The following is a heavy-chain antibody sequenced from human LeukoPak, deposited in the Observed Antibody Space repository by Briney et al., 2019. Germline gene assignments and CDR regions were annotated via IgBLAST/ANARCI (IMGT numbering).Heavy chain of an antibody. V-gene: IGHV1-18*01. CDR3: ARCKKEDILTGYYPSFDY. J-gene: IGHJ4*02. Sequence: ASVTVSCKASGYTFTNYGISWVRQAPGQGLEWMGWISAYNGNTNYAQKFQGRVTMTTDTSTSTAYMELRSLRSDDTAVYYCARCKKEDILTGYYPSFDYWGLGTLVTVSS. CDR1: GYTFTNYG. D-gene: IGHD3-9*01. CDR2: ISAYNGNT.